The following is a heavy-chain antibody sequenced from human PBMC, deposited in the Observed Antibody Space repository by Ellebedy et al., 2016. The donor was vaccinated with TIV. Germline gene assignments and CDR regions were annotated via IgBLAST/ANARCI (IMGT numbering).Heavy chain of an antibody. CDR3: ARRTTTYLDSSGLYFDL. J-gene: IGHJ5*02. CDR2: PYYSGST. V-gene: IGHV4-59*11. CDR1: GGSISYHY. D-gene: IGHD6-19*01. Sequence: SETLSLTXTVSGGSISYHYWNWLRQPPGKGLEWIGYPYYSGSTNYNPSLKSRVTISVDTSKKQFSLRLNSVTTADTAVYYCARRTTTYLDSSGLYFDLWGQGTPVTVSS.